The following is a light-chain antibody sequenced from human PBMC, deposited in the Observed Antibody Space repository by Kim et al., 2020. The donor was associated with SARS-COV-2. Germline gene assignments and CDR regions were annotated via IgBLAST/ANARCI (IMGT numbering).Light chain of an antibody. V-gene: IGLV1-47*01. Sequence: GQRVTISCSGSSSNIGSNYVYWYQQLPATAPNLLIFRNNQRPSGVPARFFGCKSGTSASLAISGRRSEDEADDYCATWDASLSGWVFGGGTQLTVL. CDR3: ATWDASLSGWV. CDR2: RNN. CDR1: SSNIGSNY. J-gene: IGLJ2*01.